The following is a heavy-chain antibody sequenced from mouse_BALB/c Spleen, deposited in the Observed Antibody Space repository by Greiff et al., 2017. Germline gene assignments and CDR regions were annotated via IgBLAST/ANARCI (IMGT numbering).Heavy chain of an antibody. D-gene: IGHD2-1*01. J-gene: IGHJ3*01. V-gene: IGHV3-8*02. CDR2: ISYSGST. Sequence: EVQGVESGPDLVKPSQTLSLTCSVTGDSITSGYWNWIRKFPGNKLEYMGYISYSGSTYYNPSLKSRISITRDTSKNQYYLQLNSVTTEDTATYYCARYGDGNYGFAYWGQGTLVTVSA. CDR1: GDSITSGY. CDR3: ARYGDGNYGFAY.